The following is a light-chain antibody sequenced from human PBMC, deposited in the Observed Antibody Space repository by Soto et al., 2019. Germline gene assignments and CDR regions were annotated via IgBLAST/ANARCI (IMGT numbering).Light chain of an antibody. V-gene: IGKV1-5*03. Sequence: DFQMTQSPSTLSSSIGDGVTISCRASQSIDSSLAWYQQKPGRAPKVIITKTSILEGGVPSRFSGSVSGTEFTLTFANLQPEDFATYYCQQYKDYPLTFGGGTKVEIK. CDR3: QQYKDYPLT. J-gene: IGKJ4*01. CDR1: QSIDSS. CDR2: KTS.